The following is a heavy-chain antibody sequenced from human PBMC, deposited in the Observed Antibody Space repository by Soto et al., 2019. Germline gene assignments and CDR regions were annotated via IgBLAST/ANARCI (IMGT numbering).Heavy chain of an antibody. CDR1: GGSMNNIY. J-gene: IGHJ5*02. V-gene: IGHV4-59*01. CDR3: ARGGWSVDL. D-gene: IGHD6-19*01. CDR2: IYYNGNT. Sequence: SETLSLTCTVSGGSMNNIYWSWIRQSPEKGLEWVGYIYYNGNTNYNPSLKSRVTMSVDTSKNQFSLKLTSVTSADTAVYFCARGGWSVDLWGREILVTVSS.